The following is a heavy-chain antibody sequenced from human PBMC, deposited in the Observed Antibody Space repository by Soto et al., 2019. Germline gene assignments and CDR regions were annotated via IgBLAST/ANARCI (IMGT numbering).Heavy chain of an antibody. CDR1: GYTLTELS. CDR2: FDPEDGET. Sequence: QVQLVQSGAEVKKPGASVKVSCKVSGYTLTELSMHWVRQAPGKGLEWMGGFDPEDGETIYAQKCQGRVTRTEDKSTDTAYMELSSLRSAGTAVYYCATAAIFGVDTNWFDPWGQGTLVTVSS. J-gene: IGHJ5*02. V-gene: IGHV1-24*01. D-gene: IGHD3-3*01. CDR3: ATAAIFGVDTNWFDP.